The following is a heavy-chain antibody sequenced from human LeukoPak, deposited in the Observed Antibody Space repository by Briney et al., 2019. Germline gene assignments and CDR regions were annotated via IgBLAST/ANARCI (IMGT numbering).Heavy chain of an antibody. CDR1: GFTFNNYA. D-gene: IGHD3-22*01. V-gene: IGHV3-23*01. Sequence: GGSLRLSCAASGFTFNNYAMSWVRQAPGKGLEWVSTISGGGGSTYSADSVKGRFTISRDNSKNTLYLQMSSLRAEDTAVYYCAKENWVYNWKYDSSGSGINYWGQGTLVTVSS. J-gene: IGHJ4*02. CDR2: ISGGGGST. CDR3: AKENWVYNWKYDSSGSGINY.